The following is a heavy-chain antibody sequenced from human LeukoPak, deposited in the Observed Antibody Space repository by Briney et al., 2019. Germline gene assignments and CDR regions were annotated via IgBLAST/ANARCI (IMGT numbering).Heavy chain of an antibody. J-gene: IGHJ4*02. V-gene: IGHV4-34*01. Sequence: PGGSLRLSCAASGFTFSSYAMSWVRQPPGKGLEWIGEINHSGSTNYNPSLKSRVTISVDTSKNQFSLKLSSVTAADTAVYYCARMSPRLRRLTVTTSKGFDYWGQGTLVTVSS. CDR2: INHSGST. D-gene: IGHD4-17*01. CDR1: GFTFSSYA. CDR3: ARMSPRLRRLTVTTSKGFDY.